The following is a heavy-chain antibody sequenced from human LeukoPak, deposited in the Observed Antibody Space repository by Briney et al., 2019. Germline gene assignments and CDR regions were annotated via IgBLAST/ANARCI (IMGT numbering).Heavy chain of an antibody. CDR2: IYYSGST. Sequence: PSETLSLTCTVSGGSISSGGYYWSWIRQHPGKGLEWIGYIYYSGSTYYNPSLKSRVTISVDTSKNQFSLKLSSVTAADTAVYYCARARNRERFLDWLSLNWFDPWGQGTLVTVSS. CDR3: ARARNRERFLDWLSLNWFDP. CDR1: GGSISSGGYY. D-gene: IGHD3/OR15-3a*01. V-gene: IGHV4-31*03. J-gene: IGHJ5*02.